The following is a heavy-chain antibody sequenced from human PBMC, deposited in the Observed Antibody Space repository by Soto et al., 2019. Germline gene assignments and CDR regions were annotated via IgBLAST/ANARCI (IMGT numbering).Heavy chain of an antibody. Sequence: GGSLRLSCAASGFTFSSYGMHWVRQAPGKGLEWVAVISYDGSNKYYADSVKGRFTISRDNSKNTLYLQMNSLRAEDTAVYYCAKDQAVAGKGRYRARPFDYWGQGTLVTVSS. J-gene: IGHJ4*02. V-gene: IGHV3-30*18. CDR2: ISYDGSNK. D-gene: IGHD6-19*01. CDR3: AKDQAVAGKGRYRARPFDY. CDR1: GFTFSSYG.